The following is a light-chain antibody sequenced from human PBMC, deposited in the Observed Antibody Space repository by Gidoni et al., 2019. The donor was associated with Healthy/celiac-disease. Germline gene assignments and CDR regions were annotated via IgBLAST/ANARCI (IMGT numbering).Light chain of an antibody. V-gene: IGKV3-20*01. CDR1: QSVSSSY. CDR3: QQYGSSRT. CDR2: GAS. Sequence: EIVLTQSPGTLSLSPGERATLSCRASQSVSSSYLAWYQQKPGQAPRLLIYGASSRANGIPDRFSGSGSGTDFTLTISRLEPEDFAVYYCQQYGSSRTFXXXTKVEIK. J-gene: IGKJ1*01.